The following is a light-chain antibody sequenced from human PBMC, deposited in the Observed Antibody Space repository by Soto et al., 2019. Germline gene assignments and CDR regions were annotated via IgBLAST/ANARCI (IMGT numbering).Light chain of an antibody. CDR2: GVS. V-gene: IGLV2-14*01. CDR3: SSYTSSSTWV. CDR1: SSDVGGYDY. J-gene: IGLJ3*02. Sequence: QSALTQPASVSGSPGQSITISCTGSSSDVGGYDYVSWYQQHPGKAPKLMIYGVSVRPSGVSYRFSGSKSGNTASLTISGLQAEDEADYYCSSYTSSSTWVFAGGTQLTVL.